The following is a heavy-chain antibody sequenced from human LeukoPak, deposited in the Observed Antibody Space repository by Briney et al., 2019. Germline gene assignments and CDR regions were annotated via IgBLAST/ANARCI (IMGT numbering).Heavy chain of an antibody. CDR2: ISSSSSYI. CDR1: GFTFSSYS. J-gene: IGHJ4*02. D-gene: IGHD2-21*02. V-gene: IGHV3-21*01. Sequence: GGSLRLSCAASGFTFSSYSMNWVRQAPGKGLEWVSSISSSSSYIYYADSVKGRFTISRDNAKNSLYLQMNGLRAEDTAVYYCARDQGVTASNFDYWGQGTLVTVSS. CDR3: ARDQGVTASNFDY.